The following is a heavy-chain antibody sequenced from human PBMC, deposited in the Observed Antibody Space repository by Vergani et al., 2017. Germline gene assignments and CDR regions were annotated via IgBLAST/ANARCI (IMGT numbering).Heavy chain of an antibody. J-gene: IGHJ4*02. Sequence: QVQLQESGPGLVKPSETLSLTCTVSGGSVSSGGYYWSWIRQPPGKGLEWIGYIYYSGSTNYNPSLKSRVTISVDTSKNQFSLKLRSVTAADTAGSYCARVGPVGGSLINFDYWGQGTLVTVSS. D-gene: IGHD6-19*01. V-gene: IGHV4-61*08. CDR2: IYYSGST. CDR3: ARVGPVGGSLINFDY. CDR1: GGSVSSGGYY.